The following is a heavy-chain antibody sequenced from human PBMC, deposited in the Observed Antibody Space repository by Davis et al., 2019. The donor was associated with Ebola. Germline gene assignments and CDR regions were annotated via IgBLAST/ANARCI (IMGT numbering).Heavy chain of an antibody. CDR1: GYTLTELS. J-gene: IGHJ6*04. CDR2: FDPEDGET. CDR3: ATDRPRHYYDSSGYYYYYYGMDV. Sequence: ASVKVSCKVSGYTLTELSMHWVRQAPGKGLEWMGGFDPEDGETIYAQKFQGRVTMTEDTSTDTAYMELSSLRSEDTAVYYCATDRPRHYYDSSGYYYYYYGMDVWGKGTTVTVSS. D-gene: IGHD3-22*01. V-gene: IGHV1-24*01.